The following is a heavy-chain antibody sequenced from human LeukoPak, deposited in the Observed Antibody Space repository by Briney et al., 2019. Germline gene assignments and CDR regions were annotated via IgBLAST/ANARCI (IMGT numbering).Heavy chain of an antibody. CDR2: ISGTGGST. D-gene: IGHD3-3*01. V-gene: IGHV3-23*01. J-gene: IGHJ6*02. CDR3: AKETFYDFWSVDYYGMDV. Sequence: PGGSLRLSCAASGFTFGSYAMSWVRQAPGKGLEWVSAISGTGGSTDYADSVKGRSTISRDNSKKTLFLQMNSLRAEDTAVYYCAKETFYDFWSVDYYGMDVWGQGTTVTVSS. CDR1: GFTFGSYA.